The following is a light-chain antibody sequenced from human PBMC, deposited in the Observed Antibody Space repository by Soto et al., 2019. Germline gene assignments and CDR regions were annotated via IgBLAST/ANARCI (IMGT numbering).Light chain of an antibody. CDR2: GAS. CDR1: QSVSTN. CDR3: QQYNSWPPWA. J-gene: IGKJ1*01. Sequence: TQSPSFLSVSPGERATLSCRASQSVSTNLAWYQQKPGQAPRLLIYGASTRATDIPARFSGSGSGTEFTLTISSLQSEDVAVYYCQQYNSWPPWAFGQGTKVEI. V-gene: IGKV3-15*01.